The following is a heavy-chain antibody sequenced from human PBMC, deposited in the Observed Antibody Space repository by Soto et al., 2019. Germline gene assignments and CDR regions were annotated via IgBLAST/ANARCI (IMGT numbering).Heavy chain of an antibody. Sequence: EVQLVESGGGLVQPGGSPRLSCAASGFTFSSYSMNWVRQAPGNGLEWVSYISSSSSTIYYADSVKGRFTISRDNAKNSLYLQMNSLRDEDTAVYYCATEQSWIGYYFDYWGQGTLVTVSS. CDR3: ATEQSWIGYYFDY. D-gene: IGHD2-2*03. CDR1: GFTFSSYS. J-gene: IGHJ4*02. CDR2: ISSSSSTI. V-gene: IGHV3-48*02.